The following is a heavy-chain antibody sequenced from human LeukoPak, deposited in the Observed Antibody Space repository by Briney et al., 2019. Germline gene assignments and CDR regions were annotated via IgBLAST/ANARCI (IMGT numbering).Heavy chain of an antibody. Sequence: GGSLRLSCAASGFTFSSYSMSWVRQAPGKGLEWVSVIYSGGSTYYADSVKGRFTISRDNSKNTLYLQMNSLRAEDTAVYYCARDQSGYSYWGQGTLVTVSS. J-gene: IGHJ1*01. CDR3: ARDQSGYSY. CDR1: GFTFSSYS. D-gene: IGHD3-3*01. CDR2: IYSGGST. V-gene: IGHV3-53*01.